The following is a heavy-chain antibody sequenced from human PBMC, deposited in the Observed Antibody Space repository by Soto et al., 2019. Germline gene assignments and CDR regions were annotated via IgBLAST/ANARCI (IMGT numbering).Heavy chain of an antibody. CDR1: GYSFTSYC. D-gene: IGHD3-22*01. CDR3: ARRGYYDSSGYYWGRRNYYYYYGMDV. V-gene: IGHV5-51*01. J-gene: IGHJ6*02. Sequence: GESLKISCNGSGYSFTSYCIGLVLQMPGKGLDWMWIIYPGDSDTRYSPSFQGQVTISADKSISTAYLQWSSLKASDTAMYYCARRGYYDSSGYYWGRRNYYYYYGMDVWGQGTTVTVSS. CDR2: IYPGDSDT.